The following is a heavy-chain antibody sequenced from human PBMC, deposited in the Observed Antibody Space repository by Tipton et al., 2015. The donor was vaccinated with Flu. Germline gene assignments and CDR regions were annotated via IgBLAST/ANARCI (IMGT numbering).Heavy chain of an antibody. Sequence: SLRLSCAASGFTFSSYAMSWVRQAPGKGLEWVSAISGSGGSTYYADSVKGRFTISRDNSKNTLYLQMNSLRAEDTAVYYRARDKLWPEHGVDVWGQGTTVTVSS. V-gene: IGHV3-23*01. D-gene: IGHD3-16*01. CDR1: GFTFSSYA. J-gene: IGHJ6*02. CDR3: ARDKLWPEHGVDV. CDR2: ISGSGGST.